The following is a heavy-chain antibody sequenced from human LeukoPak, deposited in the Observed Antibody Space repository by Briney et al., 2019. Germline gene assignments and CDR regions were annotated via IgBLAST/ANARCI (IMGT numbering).Heavy chain of an antibody. J-gene: IGHJ4*02. Sequence: GGSLRLSCAASAFTFSSYAMHWVRQVPGKGLEWVAVISYDGSNKYYADSVKGRFTISRDNSKNTLYLQMNSLRAEDTAVYYCARDSPYGDYVPYFDYWGQGTLVTVSS. CDR2: ISYDGSNK. D-gene: IGHD4-17*01. CDR3: ARDSPYGDYVPYFDY. CDR1: AFTFSSYA. V-gene: IGHV3-30-3*01.